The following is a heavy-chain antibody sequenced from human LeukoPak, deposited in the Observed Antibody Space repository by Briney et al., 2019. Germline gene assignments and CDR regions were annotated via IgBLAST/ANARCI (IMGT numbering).Heavy chain of an antibody. V-gene: IGHV1-2*02. CDR1: GYTFTGYY. Sequence: GASVKVSCKASGYTFTGYYMHWVRQAPGQGLEWMGWINPNSGGTNYAQKFQGRVTMTRDTSISTAYMELSRLRSDDTAVYYCARVCDFVRPRMYYYDSSGYYDEVFDYWGQGTLVTVSS. CDR3: ARVCDFVRPRMYYYDSSGYYDEVFDY. J-gene: IGHJ4*02. D-gene: IGHD3-22*01. CDR2: INPNSGGT.